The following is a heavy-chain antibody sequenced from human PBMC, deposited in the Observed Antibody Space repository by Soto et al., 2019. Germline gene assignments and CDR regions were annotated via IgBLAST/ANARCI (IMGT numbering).Heavy chain of an antibody. V-gene: IGHV3-23*01. CDR2: ISGSGGSA. D-gene: IGHD6-19*01. CDR3: AKEGSSGWYYFAY. J-gene: IGHJ4*02. Sequence: GGSLRLSCAASGFTFSSCAMNWVRQAPGKGLEWVSTISGSGGSAYYADSVKGRFTISKDNSKNTLYLQMNSLRAEDTAVYFCAKEGSSGWYYFAYWGQGTLVTVSS. CDR1: GFTFSSCA.